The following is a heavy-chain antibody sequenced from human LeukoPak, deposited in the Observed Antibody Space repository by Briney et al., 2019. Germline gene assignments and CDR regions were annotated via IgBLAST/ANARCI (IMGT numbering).Heavy chain of an antibody. J-gene: IGHJ3*02. Sequence: GGSLRLSCAASGFTFSDYYMSWIRQAPGKGLEWVSYISSSGSTIYYADSVKGRFTISRDNAKNSLYLQMNSLRAEDTAVYYCARVESSSFPGAFDIWGQGTMVTVSS. CDR1: GFTFSDYY. V-gene: IGHV3-11*04. CDR2: ISSSGSTI. D-gene: IGHD6-13*01. CDR3: ARVESSSFPGAFDI.